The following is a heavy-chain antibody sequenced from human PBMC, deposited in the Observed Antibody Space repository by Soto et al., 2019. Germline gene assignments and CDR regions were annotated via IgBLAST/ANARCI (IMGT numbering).Heavy chain of an antibody. D-gene: IGHD5-12*01. CDR1: GGTFSSYA. V-gene: IGHV1-69*12. CDR3: ARDRDGYNLSWYFDL. Sequence: QVPLVQSGAEVKKPGSSVKVSCKASGGTFSSYAISWVRQAPGQGLEWMGGIIPIFGTANYAQKFQGRVTITADESTSTAYMELSSLRSEDTAVYYCARDRDGYNLSWYFDLWGRGTLVTVSS. J-gene: IGHJ2*01. CDR2: IIPIFGTA.